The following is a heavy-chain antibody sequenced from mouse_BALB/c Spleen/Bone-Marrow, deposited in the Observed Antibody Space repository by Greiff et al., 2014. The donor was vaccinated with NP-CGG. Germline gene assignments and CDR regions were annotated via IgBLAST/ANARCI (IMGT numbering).Heavy chain of an antibody. V-gene: IGHV1-80*01. CDR3: ARGGISIDY. CDR1: GYAFRIYW. Sequence: VQLQQSGAELVRPGASVKISCKASGYAFRIYWMNWVKQRPGQGLEWIGQIYPGDDDTDYNGKFKGKATITADTSSSTAYMQLNSLTSEDSAVYYCARGGISIDYWGQGTPLTVSS. CDR2: IYPGDDDT. J-gene: IGHJ2*01.